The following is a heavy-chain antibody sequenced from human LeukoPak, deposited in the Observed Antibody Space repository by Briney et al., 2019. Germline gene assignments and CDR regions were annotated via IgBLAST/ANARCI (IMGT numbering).Heavy chain of an antibody. Sequence: GSLRLSCAASGFTFSSYAMSWIRQPPGRELEWIGSIYYSGKTYYNPSLKSRVTISIDTSNNEFSLTLTSVTAADTAIYYCARDRSTVTPPRPDAFDIWGQGTMVTVSS. CDR2: IYYSGKT. V-gene: IGHV4-39*07. D-gene: IGHD4-17*01. CDR3: ARDRSTVTPPRPDAFDI. J-gene: IGHJ3*02. CDR1: GFTFSSYA.